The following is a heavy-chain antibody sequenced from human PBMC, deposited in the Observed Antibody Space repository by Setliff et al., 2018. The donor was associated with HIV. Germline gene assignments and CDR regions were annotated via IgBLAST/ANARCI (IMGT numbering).Heavy chain of an antibody. V-gene: IGHV4-59*11. Sequence: SETLSLTCTVSGGSISSHYWSWIRQPPGKGLEWVGLIYYTGIPTYNPSLSSRVTISVDTSKNQFSLKLTSVTAEDTSFYYCASGSPFDGFDMWGQGTMVTVSS. J-gene: IGHJ3*02. CDR3: ASGSPFDGFDM. CDR1: GGSISSHY. CDR2: IYYTGIP. D-gene: IGHD1-26*01.